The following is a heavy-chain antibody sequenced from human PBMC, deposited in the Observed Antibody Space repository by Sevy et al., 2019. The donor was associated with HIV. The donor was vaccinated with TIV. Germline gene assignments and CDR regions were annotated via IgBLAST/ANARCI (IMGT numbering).Heavy chain of an antibody. J-gene: IGHJ4*02. D-gene: IGHD6-6*01. Sequence: SETLSLTCTVSGGSISSGSYYWSWIRQPAGKGLEWIGRIYTSGSTNYNPSLKSRVTMSVDTSKNQFSLKLGSVTAADTAVYYCARESSYLDYWGQGTLVTVSS. CDR2: IYTSGST. CDR3: ARESSYLDY. V-gene: IGHV4-61*02. CDR1: GGSISSGSYY.